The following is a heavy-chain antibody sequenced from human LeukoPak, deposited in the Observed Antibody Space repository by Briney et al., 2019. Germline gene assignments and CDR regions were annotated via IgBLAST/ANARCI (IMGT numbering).Heavy chain of an antibody. Sequence: PGGSLRLSCAASGFTFSSYRMSWVRQAPGKGLEWVANIRQDGSEKYYVDSVKGRFTISRDNAKNSLYLQMNSLRAEDTAVYYCARGDYYDSSDYYIDAFDIWGQGTMVTVSS. V-gene: IGHV3-7*04. CDR1: GFTFSSYR. D-gene: IGHD3-22*01. CDR3: ARGDYYDSSDYYIDAFDI. J-gene: IGHJ3*02. CDR2: IRQDGSEK.